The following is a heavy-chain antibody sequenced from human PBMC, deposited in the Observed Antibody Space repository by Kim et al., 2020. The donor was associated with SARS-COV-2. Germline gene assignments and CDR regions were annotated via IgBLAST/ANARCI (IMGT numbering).Heavy chain of an antibody. V-gene: IGHV1-24*01. J-gene: IGHJ6*02. Sequence: ASVKVSCKVSGFSLGDFSIHWVRQAPGKGLEWMGTFDPEDRETIYAQEFQGRVSMTVDIATNTADMQLSRLRSDDPAVYYCSSGLNYYSLDVWGQGTTVAVS. CDR2: FDPEDRET. CDR3: SSGLNYYSLDV. CDR1: GFSLGDFS. D-gene: IGHD6-19*01.